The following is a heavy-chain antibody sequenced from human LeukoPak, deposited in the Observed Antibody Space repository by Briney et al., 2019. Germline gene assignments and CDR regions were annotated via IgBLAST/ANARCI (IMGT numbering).Heavy chain of an antibody. CDR1: GGSISSYY. J-gene: IGHJ6*02. V-gene: IGHV4-59*01. Sequence: PSETLSLTCTVSGGSISSYYWSWIRQPPGKGLEWIGYIYYSGSTNYNPSLKSRVTISVDTSKNKFSLKLSSVTAADTAVYYCARDRNGMDVWGQGTTVTVSS. CDR3: ARDRNGMDV. CDR2: IYYSGST.